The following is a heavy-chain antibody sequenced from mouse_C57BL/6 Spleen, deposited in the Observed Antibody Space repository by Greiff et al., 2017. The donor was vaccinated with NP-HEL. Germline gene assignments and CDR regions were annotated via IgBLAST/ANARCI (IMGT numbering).Heavy chain of an antibody. CDR2: VWRGGSK. D-gene: IGHD4-1*02. J-gene: IGHJ2*01. Sequence: VQLQQSGPGLVQPSQSLSLTCTVSGFSFTSYGVPWVRQSPGKGLEWLGVVWRGGSKDYNAAFMSRLSITKDNSTSQVFFKMNSLQADDTAIYYCASQLGLYFDYWGQGTTLTVSS. V-gene: IGHV2-5*01. CDR3: ASQLGLYFDY. CDR1: GFSFTSYG.